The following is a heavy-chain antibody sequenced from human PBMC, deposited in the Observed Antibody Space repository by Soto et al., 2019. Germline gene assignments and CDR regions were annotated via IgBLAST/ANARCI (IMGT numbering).Heavy chain of an antibody. CDR3: ARARVYATGPLDF. J-gene: IGHJ4*02. Sequence: PSDTLSLTCAVSGVSITSGGYYWNWIRQRPGKGLEWIGNIYYRGSTFYNPSLKSRITISVDTSKNQFSLHLSSLTAADTAVYFCARARVYATGPLDFWGQGTLVTVSS. CDR2: IYYRGST. V-gene: IGHV4-30-4*02. CDR1: GVSITSGGYY. D-gene: IGHD6-13*01.